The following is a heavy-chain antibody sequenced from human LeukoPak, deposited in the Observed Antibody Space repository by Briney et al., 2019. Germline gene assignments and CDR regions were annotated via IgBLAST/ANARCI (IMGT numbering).Heavy chain of an antibody. CDR3: ARLEQWLVPKGVY. Sequence: GESLKISCKGSGYSFTSYWISWVRQMPGKGLEWMGIIYPGDSDTRYSPSFQGQVTISADKSISTTYLQWSSLKASDTAMYYCARLEQWLVPKGVYWGQGTLVTVSS. D-gene: IGHD6-19*01. CDR1: GYSFTSYW. J-gene: IGHJ4*02. CDR2: IYPGDSDT. V-gene: IGHV5-51*01.